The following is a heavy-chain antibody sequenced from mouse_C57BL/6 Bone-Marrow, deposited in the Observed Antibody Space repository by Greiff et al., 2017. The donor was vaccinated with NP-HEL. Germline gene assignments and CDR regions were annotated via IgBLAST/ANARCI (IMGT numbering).Heavy chain of an antibody. CDR3: TNPPITTVEGFAY. Sequence: VQLQQSGAELVRPGASVTLSCKASGYTFTDYEMHWVKQTPVHGLEWIGAIDPETGGTAYNQKFKGKAILTADKSSSTAYMELRSLTSEDSAVYYCTNPPITTVEGFAYWGQGTLVTVSA. CDR1: GYTFTDYE. V-gene: IGHV1-15*01. D-gene: IGHD1-1*01. CDR2: IDPETGGT. J-gene: IGHJ3*01.